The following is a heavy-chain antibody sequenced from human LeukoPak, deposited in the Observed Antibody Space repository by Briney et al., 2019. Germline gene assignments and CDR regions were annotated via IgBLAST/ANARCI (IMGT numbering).Heavy chain of an antibody. CDR1: GGSISSGGYY. CDR3: ASGQRVGAFDI. CDR2: IYDSGST. Sequence: SQTLSLTCTVSGGSISSGGYYWSWIRQPPGKGLEWIGYIYDSGSTYYNPSLKSRVTISVDRSKNQFSLKLSSVTAADTAVYYCASGQRVGAFDIWGQGTMVTVSS. D-gene: IGHD6-25*01. J-gene: IGHJ3*02. V-gene: IGHV4-30-2*01.